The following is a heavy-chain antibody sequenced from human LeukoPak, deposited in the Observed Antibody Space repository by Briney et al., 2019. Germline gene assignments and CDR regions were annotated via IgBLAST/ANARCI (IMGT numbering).Heavy chain of an antibody. CDR2: IYPGDSDT. V-gene: IGHV5-51*01. CDR1: GYSFTSYW. Sequence: GESLKISCKGSGYSFTSYWICLVRPMPGEGVGWVGIIYPGDSDTRYSPSFQGQLTISADKSIRTAYLQWSSLKASDTAMYYCERHVDSDGYNLMLDYWGQGTLVTVSS. D-gene: IGHD5-24*01. CDR3: ERHVDSDGYNLMLDY. J-gene: IGHJ4*02.